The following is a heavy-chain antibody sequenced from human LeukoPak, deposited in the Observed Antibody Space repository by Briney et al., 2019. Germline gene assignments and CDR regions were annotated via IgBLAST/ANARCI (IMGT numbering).Heavy chain of an antibody. CDR2: ISSSSNYK. D-gene: IGHD6-13*01. J-gene: IGHJ4*02. Sequence: GGSLRLSCAASGFTFTSYTMNWVRQAPGKGLEWISSISSSSNYKYYADSVKGRFTISRDNSKNTLYLQMNSLRAEDTAVYYCARIDTSSIKHGVFDYWGQGTLVTVSS. CDR1: GFTFTSYT. CDR3: ARIDTSSIKHGVFDY. V-gene: IGHV3-21*01.